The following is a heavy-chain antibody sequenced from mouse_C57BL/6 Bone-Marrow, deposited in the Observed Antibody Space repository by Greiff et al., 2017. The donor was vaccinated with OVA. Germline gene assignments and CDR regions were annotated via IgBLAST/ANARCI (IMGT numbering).Heavy chain of an antibody. CDR3: ARGGFGRSAWYFDV. J-gene: IGHJ1*03. V-gene: IGHV5-16*01. CDR2: INYDGSST. D-gene: IGHD1-1*01. Sequence: EVKLVESEGGLVQPGSSMKLSCTASGFTFSDYYMAWVRQVPEKGLEWVANINYDGSSTYYLDSLKSRFIISRDNAKNILYLQRSSLKSEDTATYYGARGGFGRSAWYFDVWGTGTTVTVSS. CDR1: GFTFSDYY.